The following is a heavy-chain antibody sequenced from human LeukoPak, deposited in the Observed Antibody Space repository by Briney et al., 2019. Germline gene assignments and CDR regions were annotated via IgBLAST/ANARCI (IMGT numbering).Heavy chain of an antibody. CDR1: GGSISSGSYY. CDR3: ARSGYCGGDCYSGNFDY. Sequence: PSQTLSLTCTVSGGSISSGSYYWSWIRQPAGKGLEWIGRIYTSGSTNYNPSLKSRVTMSVDTSKNQFSLKLSSVTAADTAVYYCARSGYCGGDCYSGNFDYWGQGTLVTVSS. J-gene: IGHJ4*02. CDR2: IYTSGST. D-gene: IGHD2-21*02. V-gene: IGHV4-61*02.